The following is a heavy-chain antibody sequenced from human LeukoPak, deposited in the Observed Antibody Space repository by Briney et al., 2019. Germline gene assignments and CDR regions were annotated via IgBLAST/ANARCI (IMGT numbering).Heavy chain of an antibody. V-gene: IGHV3-30*02. CDR3: AKSSSSWYGAFDY. D-gene: IGHD6-13*01. J-gene: IGHJ4*02. CDR2: IRYDGSNK. CDR1: GFTFSSYS. Sequence: GGSLRLSCAASGFTFSSYSMNWVRQGPGKGLEWVAFIRYDGSNKYYADSVKGRFTISRDNSKNTLYLQMNSLRAEDTAVYYCAKSSSSWYGAFDYWGQGTLVTVSS.